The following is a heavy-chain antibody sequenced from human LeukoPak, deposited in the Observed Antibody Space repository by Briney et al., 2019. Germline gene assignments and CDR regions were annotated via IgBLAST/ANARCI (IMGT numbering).Heavy chain of an antibody. Sequence: ASVKVSCKASGYTFSGYYIHWVRQAPGQGLEWMGIIYPGGGSTSYAQKFQGRVTMTRDMSTSTVYMELSSLRSEDTAVYYCARDNDFDYWGQGTLVTVSS. V-gene: IGHV1-46*01. D-gene: IGHD2-8*01. J-gene: IGHJ4*02. CDR1: GYTFSGYY. CDR2: IYPGGGST. CDR3: ARDNDFDY.